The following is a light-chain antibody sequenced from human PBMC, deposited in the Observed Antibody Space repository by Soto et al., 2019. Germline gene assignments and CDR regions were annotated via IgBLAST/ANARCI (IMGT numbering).Light chain of an antibody. Sequence: DIQLTQSPSFLSASVGDRVTITWRASQGISSFLAWYQQKPGKAPNLLISGASTLRTGVPSRFSGSGSGTEFTLTISSLQPEDFATYYCQHLNTYPLTFGGGTKVEI. CDR2: GAS. V-gene: IGKV1-9*01. J-gene: IGKJ4*01. CDR1: QGISSF. CDR3: QHLNTYPLT.